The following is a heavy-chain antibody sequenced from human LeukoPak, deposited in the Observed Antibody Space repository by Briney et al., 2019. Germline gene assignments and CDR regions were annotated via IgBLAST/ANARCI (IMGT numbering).Heavy chain of an antibody. Sequence: PSETLSLTCTVSGGSISSYYWSWIRQPPGKGLEWIGYIYYSGSTNYNPSLKSRVTISVDTSKNQFSLKLSSVTAADTAVYYCARDYGGNSELDYWGQGTTVTVSS. CDR3: ARDYGGNSELDY. D-gene: IGHD4-23*01. CDR1: GGSISSYY. V-gene: IGHV4-59*01. CDR2: IYYSGST. J-gene: IGHJ4*02.